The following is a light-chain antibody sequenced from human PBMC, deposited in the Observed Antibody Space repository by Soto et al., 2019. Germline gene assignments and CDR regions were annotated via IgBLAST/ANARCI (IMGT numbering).Light chain of an antibody. J-gene: IGKJ1*01. CDR2: SAS. Sequence: DIQVTQSPSSLSASVGDEVTIACRASRNIYSYLNWYQQKPGKAPKLLMYSASTLQSGVPSRFSGSGSGTDFTLSISSQQPEDSGTYYCQQSYSSPWTFGQGTKVDI. V-gene: IGKV1-39*01. CDR3: QQSYSSPWT. CDR1: RNIYSY.